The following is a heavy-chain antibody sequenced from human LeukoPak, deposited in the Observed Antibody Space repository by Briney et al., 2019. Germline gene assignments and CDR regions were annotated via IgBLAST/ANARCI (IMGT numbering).Heavy chain of an antibody. CDR2: INHSGST. Sequence: SETLSLTCAVYGGSFSGYYWSWIRQPPGKGLEWIGEINHSGSTNYNPSLKSRVTISVDTSKNQFSLKLSSVTAADTAVYYCARAPPSSGYYYGYGYWGQGTLVTVSS. CDR1: GGSFSGYY. D-gene: IGHD3-22*01. CDR3: ARAPPSSGYYYGYGY. V-gene: IGHV4-34*01. J-gene: IGHJ4*02.